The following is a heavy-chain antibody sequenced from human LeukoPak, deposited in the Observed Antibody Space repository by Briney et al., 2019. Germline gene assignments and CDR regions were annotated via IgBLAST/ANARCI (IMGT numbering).Heavy chain of an antibody. Sequence: SETLSLTCTVSGGSISSYYWNWIRQSPGKGLEWIGYIYYTGNTNSNPSLKSRVTISVDTSKNQFSLRLTSVTAADTAVYYCARDGIAVAGDAFNIWGQGTMVTVFS. V-gene: IGHV4-59*01. J-gene: IGHJ3*02. D-gene: IGHD6-19*01. CDR3: ARDGIAVAGDAFNI. CDR1: GGSISSYY. CDR2: IYYTGNT.